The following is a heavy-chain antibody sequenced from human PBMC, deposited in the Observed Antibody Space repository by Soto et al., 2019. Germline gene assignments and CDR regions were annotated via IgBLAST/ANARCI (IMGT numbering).Heavy chain of an antibody. CDR3: AKEGNTAMANVDY. D-gene: IGHD5-18*01. CDR1: GFTFSSHN. V-gene: IGHV3-21*01. CDR2: IGTSDSSI. Sequence: GGSLRLSCAASGFTFSSHNIYWFRQPPGKGLEWVSSIGTSDSSIYYADSVRGRFTISKDNAKNSVYLQMDSLRAEDTAIYHCAKEGNTAMANVDYWGQGTLVTVSS. J-gene: IGHJ4*02.